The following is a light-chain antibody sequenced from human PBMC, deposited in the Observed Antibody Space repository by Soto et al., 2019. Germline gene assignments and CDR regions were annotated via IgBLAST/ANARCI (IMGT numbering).Light chain of an antibody. CDR2: DAS. Sequence: EIALTQSPDILYLSPGARATLSCRASQTISSGFLAWYQQKVGQAPRLLIYDASNRATGVPDRFSGSGSGTDFSLTISRLEPEDFAVYHCQQYSSSPRTFGQGTRLEIK. CDR3: QQYSSSPRT. CDR1: QTISSGF. V-gene: IGKV3-20*01. J-gene: IGKJ5*01.